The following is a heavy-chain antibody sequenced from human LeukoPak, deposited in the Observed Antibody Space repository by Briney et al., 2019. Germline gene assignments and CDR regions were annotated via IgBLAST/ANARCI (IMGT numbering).Heavy chain of an antibody. CDR3: AKGTMDGGQYSYDSN. CDR2: ISSSGGIT. CDR1: GFTFSSYA. D-gene: IGHD3-22*01. Sequence: PGGSLRLSCAASGFTFSSYAMSWVRQAPGKGLEWVSAISSSGGITYYADSVKGRFTISRDNSKNTLYLQMNSLRAEDTAVYYCAKGTMDGGQYSYDSNGGQGTLVTVSS. J-gene: IGHJ4*02. V-gene: IGHV3-23*01.